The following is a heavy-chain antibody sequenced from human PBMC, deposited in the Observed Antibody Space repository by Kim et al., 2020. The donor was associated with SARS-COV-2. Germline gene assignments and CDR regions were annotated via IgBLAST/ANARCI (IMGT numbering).Heavy chain of an antibody. CDR1: GYSFTSYW. Sequence: GESLKISCKGSGYSFTSYWIGWVRQMPGKGLEWMGIIYPGDSDTRYSPSFQGQVTISADKSISTAYLQWSSLKASDTAMYYCARSAYEVVVAATGFWFDPWGQGTLVTVSS. CDR2: IYPGDSDT. D-gene: IGHD2-15*01. J-gene: IGHJ5*02. CDR3: ARSAYEVVVAATGFWFDP. V-gene: IGHV5-51*01.